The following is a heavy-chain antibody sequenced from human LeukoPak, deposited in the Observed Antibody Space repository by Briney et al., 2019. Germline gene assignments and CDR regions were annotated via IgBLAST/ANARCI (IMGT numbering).Heavy chain of an antibody. D-gene: IGHD2-15*01. CDR2: ISRSGGGT. CDR3: AKRQGCRGGRCPPPDYYNYYGMDV. Sequence: PGGSLRPSCAASGITFSNYAMSWVRQAPGKGLEWVSAISRSGGGTNYADSVKGRFTISRDNSKNTLYLQMTSLRADDTAVYYCAKRQGCRGGRCPPPDYYNYYGMDVWGQGTTVTVSS. V-gene: IGHV3-23*01. J-gene: IGHJ6*02. CDR1: GITFSNYA.